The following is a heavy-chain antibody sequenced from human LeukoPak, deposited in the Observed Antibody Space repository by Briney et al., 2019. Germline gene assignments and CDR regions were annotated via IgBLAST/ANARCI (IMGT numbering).Heavy chain of an antibody. V-gene: IGHV4-31*03. Sequence: PSDTLSLTCTVSDGSINSGGFSWSWVRQHPGKGLEWIGYIYDNGRTKYNSSLKSRLTISVDPSNNQFSLKLTSVTAEDRAVYYCARSGYYAFDIWGHGKMVTVSS. J-gene: IGHJ3*02. D-gene: IGHD3-3*01. CDR2: IYDNGRT. CDR3: ARSGYYAFDI. CDR1: DGSINSGGFS.